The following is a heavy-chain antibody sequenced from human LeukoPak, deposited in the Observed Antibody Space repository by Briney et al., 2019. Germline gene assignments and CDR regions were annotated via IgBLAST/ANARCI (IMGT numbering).Heavy chain of an antibody. D-gene: IGHD6-13*01. V-gene: IGHV3-11*01. Sequence: PGGSLRLSCAASGFTFSDYYMSWIRQAPGKGLEWVSCISSSGSATYYADSVKGRFTISRDNAKNSLYLQMNSLRAEDTATYYCAKDLGGPGIAAAGRDCWGQGTLVTVSS. CDR2: ISSSGSAT. CDR1: GFTFSDYY. CDR3: AKDLGGPGIAAAGRDC. J-gene: IGHJ4*02.